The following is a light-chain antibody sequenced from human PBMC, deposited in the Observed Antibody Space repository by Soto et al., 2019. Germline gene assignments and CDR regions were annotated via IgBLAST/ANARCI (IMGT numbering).Light chain of an antibody. CDR3: QQYHHWPLT. Sequence: EIVMTQSPATLSVSPGERATLSCRASQSIASNLAWYQQNPGQAPKLLIYGASTRAAGIPARFSGSGSGTGFTLTISSLQSEDFAVYYCQQYHHWPLTFGEGTRVEIK. J-gene: IGKJ4*01. CDR2: GAS. V-gene: IGKV3-15*01. CDR1: QSIASN.